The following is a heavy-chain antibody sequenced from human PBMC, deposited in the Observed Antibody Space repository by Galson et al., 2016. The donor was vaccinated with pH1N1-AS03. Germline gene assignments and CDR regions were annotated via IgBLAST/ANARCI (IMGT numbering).Heavy chain of an antibody. CDR2: IKTTADGGTA. Sequence: SLRLSCAASGFVFDKAWMSWVRQAPGKGLEWLGRIKTTADGGTADYAGPVKDRFIISRDDSQNTVSLQMNGLRSEDTGVYYCLCNFDYWGQGTQITVS. CDR3: LCNFDY. J-gene: IGHJ4*02. V-gene: IGHV3-15*01. CDR1: GFVFDKAW.